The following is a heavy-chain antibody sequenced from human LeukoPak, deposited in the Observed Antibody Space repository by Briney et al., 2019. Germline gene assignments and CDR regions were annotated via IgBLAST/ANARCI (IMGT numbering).Heavy chain of an antibody. CDR3: ARRYSSSWYVLGY. Sequence: GESLKISCKGSGYIFTTYWIGWVRQMPGKGLEWMGIIYPGDSDTRYSPSFQGQVTISADKSISTAYLQWSSLKASDTAMYYCARRYSSSWYVLGYWGQGTLVTVSS. J-gene: IGHJ4*02. CDR2: IYPGDSDT. D-gene: IGHD6-13*01. V-gene: IGHV5-51*01. CDR1: GYIFTTYW.